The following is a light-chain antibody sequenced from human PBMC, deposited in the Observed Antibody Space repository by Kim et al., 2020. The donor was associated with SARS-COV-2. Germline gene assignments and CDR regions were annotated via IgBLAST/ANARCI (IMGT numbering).Light chain of an antibody. CDR2: AAS. Sequence: DIHMTQSPSSLSASVGERVTITCRASQGISNNLAWLQQKPGKAPKFLIYAASILQSGVPSKFSGSGSGTDFTLTISSLQSEDFATYYCQQYKSYPLTFGGGTKEEIK. CDR3: QQYKSYPLT. CDR1: QGISNN. J-gene: IGKJ4*01. V-gene: IGKV1-16*02.